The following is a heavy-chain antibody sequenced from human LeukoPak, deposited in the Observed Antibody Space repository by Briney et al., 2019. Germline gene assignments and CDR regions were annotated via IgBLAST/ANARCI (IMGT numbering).Heavy chain of an antibody. CDR3: ARVFTMVRGVIRGVRDFDY. CDR2: INDSGST. Sequence: SETLSLTCAVYGGSFSGYYWSWIRQPPGKGLEWIGEINDSGSTNYNPSLKSRVTISVDTSKNQFSLKLSSVTAADTAVYYCARVFTMVRGVIRGVRDFDYWGQGTLVTVSS. CDR1: GGSFSGYY. D-gene: IGHD3-10*01. V-gene: IGHV4-34*01. J-gene: IGHJ4*02.